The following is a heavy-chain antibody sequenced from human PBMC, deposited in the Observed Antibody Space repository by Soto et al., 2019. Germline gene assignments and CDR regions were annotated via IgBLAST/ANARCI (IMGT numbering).Heavy chain of an antibody. D-gene: IGHD6-19*01. CDR3: AREGAVAGPFLDI. CDR1: GYTFTGYS. Sequence: ASVKVSCKASGYTFTGYSILWVRQAPGQRLEWMGWINAGNGNTKYSQKFQGRVTITRDTSASTAYMELSSLRSDDTAVYYCAREGAVAGPFLDIWGQGTMVTVSS. J-gene: IGHJ3*02. V-gene: IGHV1-3*01. CDR2: INAGNGNT.